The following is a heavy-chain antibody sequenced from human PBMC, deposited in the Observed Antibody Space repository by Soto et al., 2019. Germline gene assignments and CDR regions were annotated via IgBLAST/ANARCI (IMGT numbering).Heavy chain of an antibody. V-gene: IGHV3-30*18. D-gene: IGHD3-10*01. J-gene: IGHJ4*02. CDR3: AKEWGQSGSGGHLCYCDS. CDR1: GFTFNNYG. CDR2: ISYDGSGK. Sequence: QVQLVESGGGVVQPGRSLRLSCAASGFTFNNYGMHWVRQAPGKGLEWVAVISYDGSGKNYADSVKGRFTISRDTSTNTQYVKLHSLSRAETGVTHCAKEWGQSGSGGHLCYCDSWGQGTLVTVSS.